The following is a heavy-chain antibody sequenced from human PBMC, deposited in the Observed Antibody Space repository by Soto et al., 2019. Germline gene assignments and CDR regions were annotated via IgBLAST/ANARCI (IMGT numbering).Heavy chain of an antibody. CDR1: GFTFSSYW. CDR2: IKQDGSEK. V-gene: IGHV3-7*05. Sequence: EVQLVESGGDLVQPGGSLRLSCVVSGFTFSSYWMSWVRQAPGKGLEWVANIKQDGSEKYYVDSVKGRFTISRDNSKNSLYLQMNSLRAEDTAIYYCARDAPPFEYWGQGTLVTVAS. CDR3: ARDAPPFEY. J-gene: IGHJ4*02.